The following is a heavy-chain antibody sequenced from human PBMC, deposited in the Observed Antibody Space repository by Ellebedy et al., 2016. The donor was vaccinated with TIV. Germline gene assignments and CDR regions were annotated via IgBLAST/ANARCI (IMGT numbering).Heavy chain of an antibody. CDR2: ISSSSSYI. D-gene: IGHD5-24*01. J-gene: IGHJ6*02. Sequence: GESLKISXAASGFTFSSYSMNWVRQAPGKGLEWVSSISSSSSYIYYADSVKGRFTISRDNSKNTLYLQMNSLRAEDTAVYYCAKEFGLQFGWYYGMDVWGQGTTVTVSS. CDR3: AKEFGLQFGWYYGMDV. CDR1: GFTFSSYS. V-gene: IGHV3-21*04.